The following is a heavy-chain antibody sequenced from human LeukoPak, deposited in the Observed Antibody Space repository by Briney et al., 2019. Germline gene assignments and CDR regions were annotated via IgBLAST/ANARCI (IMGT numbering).Heavy chain of an antibody. J-gene: IGHJ4*02. V-gene: IGHV4-30-4*08. Sequence: PSQTLSLTCTVSGGSISSGDYYWSWIRQPPGKGLEWIGYIYYSGSTYYNPSLKSRVTISVDTSKNQLSLKLSSVTAADTAVYYCARGGSQEYSYGSFDYWGQGTLVTVSS. D-gene: IGHD5-18*01. CDR1: GGSISSGDYY. CDR3: ARGGSQEYSYGSFDY. CDR2: IYYSGST.